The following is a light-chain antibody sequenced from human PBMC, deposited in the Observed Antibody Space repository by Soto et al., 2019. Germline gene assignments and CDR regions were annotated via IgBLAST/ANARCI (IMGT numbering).Light chain of an antibody. J-gene: IGKJ5*01. V-gene: IGKV1-5*03. CDR2: KAS. CDR3: QQYNSYPT. CDR1: QSISSW. Sequence: DIQMTQSPSTLSASVGDRVTITGRASQSISSWLAWYQQNPGKAPKLLIYKASSLESGVPSRFSGSGSRTEFTLTISSLQPDDFATYYCQQYNSYPTFGQGTRLEIK.